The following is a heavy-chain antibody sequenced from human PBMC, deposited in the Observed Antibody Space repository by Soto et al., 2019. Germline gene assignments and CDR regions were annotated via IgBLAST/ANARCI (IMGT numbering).Heavy chain of an antibody. CDR1: GFTFSSYS. CDR3: ARESIVVVPDAMYYYYGMDV. D-gene: IGHD2-2*01. CDR2: ISSSSSTI. J-gene: IGHJ6*02. Sequence: PGGSLRLSCAASGFTFSSYSMNWVRQAPGKGLEWVSYISSSSSTIYYADSVKGRFTISRDNAKNSLYLQMNSLRDEDTAVYYCARESIVVVPDAMYYYYGMDVWGQGTTVTVYS. V-gene: IGHV3-48*02.